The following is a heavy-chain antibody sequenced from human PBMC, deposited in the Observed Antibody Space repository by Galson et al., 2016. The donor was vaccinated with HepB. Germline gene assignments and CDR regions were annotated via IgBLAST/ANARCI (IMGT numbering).Heavy chain of an antibody. CDR3: ARGGDWRLDY. D-gene: IGHD2-21*02. Sequence: SETLSLTCAVYGDSVSSTKWWTWVRQPPGKGLEWIGEIHHRRSSNFNPSLKSRVTISVDKSKNQFSLRLNSVTAADTAVYFCARGGDWRLDYWGQGGLVTVSS. CDR2: IHHRRSS. V-gene: IGHV4-4*02. J-gene: IGHJ4*02. CDR1: GDSVSSTKW.